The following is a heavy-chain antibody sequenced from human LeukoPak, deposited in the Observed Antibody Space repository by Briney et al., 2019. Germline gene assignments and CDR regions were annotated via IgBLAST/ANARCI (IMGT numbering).Heavy chain of an antibody. D-gene: IGHD6-6*01. CDR3: ARDLPLSRGSSSNYFDY. CDR2: ISYDGSNK. V-gene: IGHV3-30-3*01. CDR1: GFTFSSYD. Sequence: GGSLRLSCAASGFTFSSYDMHWVRQAPGKGLEWVAVISYDGSNKYYADSVKGRFTISRDNSKNTLYLQMNSLRAEDTAVYYCARDLPLSRGSSSNYFDYWGQGTLVTVSS. J-gene: IGHJ4*02.